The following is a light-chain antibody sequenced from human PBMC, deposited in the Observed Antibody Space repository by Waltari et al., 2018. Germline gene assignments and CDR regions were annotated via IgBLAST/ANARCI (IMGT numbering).Light chain of an antibody. CDR1: QSVTSNY. Sequence: EIVLTQSPGTLSLSPGERATLSCRASQSVTSNYLAWYQQRPGQAPRLLIYGASNRATGIPDRFSGSGSGTDFSLTINRLEPEDFAVYYCQQYDRSPETFGQGTKLEI. CDR2: GAS. CDR3: QQYDRSPET. J-gene: IGKJ2*01. V-gene: IGKV3-20*01.